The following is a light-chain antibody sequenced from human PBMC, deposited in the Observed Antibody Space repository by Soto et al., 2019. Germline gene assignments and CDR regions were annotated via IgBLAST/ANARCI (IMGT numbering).Light chain of an antibody. CDR2: DDD. CDR3: GSWDSSLSAYV. CDR1: SSNIGGNS. V-gene: IGLV1-51*01. Sequence: LTQPPSVSAAPGQRVTISCSGSSSNIGGNSVSWYQQLPGTAPKLLIYDDDKRPSGIPDRFSGSKSGTSATLGITGFQTGDEADYYCGSWDSSLSAYVFGTGTKVTVL. J-gene: IGLJ1*01.